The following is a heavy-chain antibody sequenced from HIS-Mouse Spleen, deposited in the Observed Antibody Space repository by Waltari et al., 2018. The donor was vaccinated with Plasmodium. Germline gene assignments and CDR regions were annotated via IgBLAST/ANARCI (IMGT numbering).Heavy chain of an antibody. D-gene: IGHD6-6*01. CDR3: ARTTYSSSSAKYYYYGMDV. Sequence: QVTLRESGPALVKPTQTLPLTCPFSGFSLSTTGMCVSWIRQPPGKALEWLARIDWDDDKYYSTSLKTRLTISKDTSKNQVVLTMTNMDPVDTATYYCARTTYSSSSAKYYYYGMDVWGQGTTVTVSS. J-gene: IGHJ6*02. CDR2: IDWDDDK. CDR1: GFSLSTTGMC. V-gene: IGHV2-70*15.